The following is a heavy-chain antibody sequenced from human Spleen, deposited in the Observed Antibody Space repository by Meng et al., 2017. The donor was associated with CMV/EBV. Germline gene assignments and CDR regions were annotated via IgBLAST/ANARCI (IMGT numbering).Heavy chain of an antibody. CDR3: ARGRSTRGFDY. Sequence: SLTCAVYGGSFSGYYWSWIRQPPGKGLEWIGEINHSGSTNYNPSLKSRVTISVDTSKNQFSLKLSSVTAADTAVYYCARGRSTRGFDYWGQGTLVTVSS. V-gene: IGHV4-34*01. CDR1: GGSFSGYY. J-gene: IGHJ4*02. CDR2: INHSGST.